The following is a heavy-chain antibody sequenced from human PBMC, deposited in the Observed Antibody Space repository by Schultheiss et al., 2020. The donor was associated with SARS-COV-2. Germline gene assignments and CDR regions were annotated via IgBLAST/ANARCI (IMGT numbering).Heavy chain of an antibody. CDR3: ARRRVSGSRRDY. CDR1: GGSISSGDYY. V-gene: IGHV4-39*07. J-gene: IGHJ4*02. D-gene: IGHD3-22*01. Sequence: SETLSLTCTVSGGSISSGDYYWSWIRQPPGKGLEWIGEINHSGSTNYNPSLKSGVTISVDTSKNQFSLKLSSVTAADTAVYYCARRRVSGSRRDYWGQGTLVTVSS. CDR2: INHSGST.